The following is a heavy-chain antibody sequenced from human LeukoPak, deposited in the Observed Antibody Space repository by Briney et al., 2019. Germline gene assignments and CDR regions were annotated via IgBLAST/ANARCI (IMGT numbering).Heavy chain of an antibody. Sequence: SVKVSCKASGGTSSTYTITWVRQAPGQGLEWMGGIIPVFRTPNYAQKFQGRVTIITDESTSTAYMELSSLKSDDTAIYYCARVDRYFFYLDVWGQGTTVTVSS. CDR3: ARVDRYFFYLDV. J-gene: IGHJ6*03. CDR2: IIPVFRTP. V-gene: IGHV1-69*05. CDR1: GGTSSTYT.